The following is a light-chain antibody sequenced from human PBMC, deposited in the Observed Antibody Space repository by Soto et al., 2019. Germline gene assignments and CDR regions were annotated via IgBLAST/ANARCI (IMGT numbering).Light chain of an antibody. CDR2: RAS. Sequence: DIPMSQSPPSLSASVGDRVTITCQASQDISNNLNWYQHKPGTAPRLLIFRASNLETGVPSRFSGGGSGTHFTFTISSLQPEDIATYYCQQYDNLPSYTFGPGTKLEIK. CDR3: QQYDNLPSYT. J-gene: IGKJ2*01. V-gene: IGKV1-33*01. CDR1: QDISNN.